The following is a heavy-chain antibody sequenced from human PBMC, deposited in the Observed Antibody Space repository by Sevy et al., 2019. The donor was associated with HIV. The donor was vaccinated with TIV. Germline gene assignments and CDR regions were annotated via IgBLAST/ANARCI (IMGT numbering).Heavy chain of an antibody. CDR1: GFTFNDHA. CDR3: VRSTYYLDTTGFGAFDL. V-gene: IGHV3-20*04. D-gene: IGHD1-1*01. CDR2: INWSGANT. J-gene: IGHJ3*01. Sequence: GGSLRLSCAASGFTFNDHAMSWVRLGPGKGLEWVSGINWSGANTGYVDSVKGRFTIVRDDTKRSLYLQMNSLRAEDTGFYYCVRSTYYLDTTGFGAFDLWGQGTLVTVSS.